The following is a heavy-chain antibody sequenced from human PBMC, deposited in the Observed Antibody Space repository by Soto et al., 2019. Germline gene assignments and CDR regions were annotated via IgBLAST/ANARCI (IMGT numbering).Heavy chain of an antibody. D-gene: IGHD2-2*01. Sequence: PGGSLRLSCAVSGFSFSDYAMAWVRQAPGKGLEYVSSITGSGADTYYAQSVRGRFTIYRYNFRDTLYVQMNSLRAEDTAMYYCAKWGASNTCIPTGFDPWGPGTLVTVSS. CDR2: ITGSGADT. CDR3: AKWGASNTCIPTGFDP. J-gene: IGHJ5*02. CDR1: GFSFSDYA. V-gene: IGHV3-23*01.